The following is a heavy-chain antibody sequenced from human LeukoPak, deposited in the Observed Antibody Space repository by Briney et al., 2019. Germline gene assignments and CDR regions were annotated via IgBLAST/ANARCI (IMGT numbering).Heavy chain of an antibody. D-gene: IGHD2-21*01. J-gene: IGHJ3*02. Sequence: SETLSLTCTVSGGSISSYYWSWIRQPPGKGLEWIGYIYYSGSTNYNPSLKSRVTISVDTSKNQFSLKLSSVTAADTAVYYCARAVGGRGALDIWGQGTMVTVSS. CDR3: ARAVGGRGALDI. V-gene: IGHV4-59*01. CDR1: GGSISSYY. CDR2: IYYSGST.